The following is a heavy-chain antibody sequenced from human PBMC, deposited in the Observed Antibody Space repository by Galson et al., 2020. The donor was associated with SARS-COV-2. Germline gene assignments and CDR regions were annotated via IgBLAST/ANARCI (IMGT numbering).Heavy chain of an antibody. V-gene: IGHV4-59*08. Sequence: SETLSLTCTVSGGSISNYYWSWIRQPPGKGLEWIGYIYYSGSTNYNPSLKSRVTISVDTSKNQFSLKLSSVTAADTAVYYCARHFFDNYDSSGPPDYYWYMDVWGIGTTVTVSS. CDR3: ARHFFDNYDSSGPPDYYWYMDV. J-gene: IGHJ6*03. CDR2: IYYSGST. CDR1: GGSISNYY. D-gene: IGHD3-22*01.